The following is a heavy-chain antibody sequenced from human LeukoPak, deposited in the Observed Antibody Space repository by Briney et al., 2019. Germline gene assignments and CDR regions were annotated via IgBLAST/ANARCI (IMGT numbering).Heavy chain of an antibody. Sequence: KPSETLSLTCTVSGGSISSYYWSWIRQPAGKGLEWIGRIYTSGSTNYNPSFKSRVTMSVDTSKNQFSLKLSSVTAADTAVYYCARDQTYYDSSGYSLYAFDIWGQGTMVTVSS. CDR2: IYTSGST. CDR1: GGSISSYY. D-gene: IGHD3-22*01. CDR3: ARDQTYYDSSGYSLYAFDI. V-gene: IGHV4-4*07. J-gene: IGHJ3*02.